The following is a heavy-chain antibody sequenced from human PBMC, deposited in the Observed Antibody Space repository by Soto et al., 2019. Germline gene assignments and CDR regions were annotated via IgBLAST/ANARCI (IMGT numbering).Heavy chain of an antibody. CDR1: EFTFSNYG. V-gene: IGHV3-33*01. Sequence: QVQLVESGGGVVQPGRSLRLSCAASEFTFSNYGMHWVRQAPGKGLEWVAVIWYDGSNKYYADSVKGRFTISRDNSKNTLYLQMNSLRAEDTAVYYCARRAVADMGYYYYGMDVWGQGTTVTVSS. CDR2: IWYDGSNK. D-gene: IGHD6-19*01. CDR3: ARRAVADMGYYYYGMDV. J-gene: IGHJ6*02.